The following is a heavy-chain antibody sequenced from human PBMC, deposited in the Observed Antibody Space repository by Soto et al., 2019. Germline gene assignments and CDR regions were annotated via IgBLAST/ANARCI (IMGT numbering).Heavy chain of an antibody. CDR3: ARGIATGQLDH. D-gene: IGHD2-15*01. CDR1: GYTFTRYT. Sequence: WASVKVSCKASGYTFTRYTMNRVRQAPGQRLEWMGWINPDNGNTKSSQKFQDRVIITRDTSASTAYMDLSSLRSEDTAVYYCARGIATGQLDHWGQGTLVTVSS. V-gene: IGHV1-3*01. CDR2: INPDNGNT. J-gene: IGHJ5*02.